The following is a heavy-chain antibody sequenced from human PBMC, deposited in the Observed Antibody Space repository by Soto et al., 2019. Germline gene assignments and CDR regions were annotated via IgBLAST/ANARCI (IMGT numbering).Heavy chain of an antibody. CDR2: ISAYNGNT. D-gene: IGHD3-9*01. CDR3: ARGVLDWLSQYYFDY. J-gene: IGHJ4*02. Sequence: ASVKVSCKASGYTFTSYGISWVRQAPGQGLEWMGWISAYNGNTNYAQKLQGRVTMTTDTSTSTAYMELNSLRAEDTALYYCARGVLDWLSQYYFDYWGQGTLVTVSS. V-gene: IGHV1-18*01. CDR1: GYTFTSYG.